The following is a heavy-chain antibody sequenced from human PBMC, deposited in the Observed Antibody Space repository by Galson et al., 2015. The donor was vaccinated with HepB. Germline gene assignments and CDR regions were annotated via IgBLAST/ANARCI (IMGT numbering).Heavy chain of an antibody. V-gene: IGHV3-30*18. Sequence: SLRLSCAASGFTFSSYGMHWVRQAPGKGLEWVAVISYDGSNKYYADSVKGRFTISRDNSKNTLYLQMNSLRAEDTAVYYCAKGQYYDFWSGYISYYGMDVWGQGTTVTVSS. J-gene: IGHJ6*02. CDR3: AKGQYYDFWSGYISYYGMDV. CDR1: GFTFSSYG. CDR2: ISYDGSNK. D-gene: IGHD3-3*01.